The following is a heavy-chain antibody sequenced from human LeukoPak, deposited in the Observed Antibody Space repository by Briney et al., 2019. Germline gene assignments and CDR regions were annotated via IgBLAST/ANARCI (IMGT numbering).Heavy chain of an antibody. V-gene: IGHV3-7*03. CDR2: IKQDENEQ. CDR3: ATYSGVHHKTFDD. J-gene: IGHJ4*02. Sequence: GGSLRLSCAASGFTFSNYAMNWVRQTPGGWLEWVANIKQDENEQDYVDSVRGRFTISRDNVKNSLYLQMNSLRVEDTALYFCATYSGVHHKTFDDWGQGTLVTVSS. D-gene: IGHD1-26*01. CDR1: GFTFSNYA.